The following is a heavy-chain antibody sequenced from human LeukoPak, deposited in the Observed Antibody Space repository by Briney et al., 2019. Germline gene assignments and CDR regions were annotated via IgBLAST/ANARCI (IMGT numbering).Heavy chain of an antibody. CDR3: AXXLGXGWXVLGFDH. Sequence: SGPTLVKPTQTLTLTCSFSGFALNINGVGVGWFRQPPGKALEWLALIYWSDDKRYSPSLESRLTITKDTSKNQVVLTMTNMDPVDTAXYXCAXXLGXGWXVLGFDHWGQGILVTVSS. D-gene: IGHD3-16*01. CDR2: IYWSDDK. V-gene: IGHV2-5*01. CDR1: GFALNINGVG. J-gene: IGHJ4*02.